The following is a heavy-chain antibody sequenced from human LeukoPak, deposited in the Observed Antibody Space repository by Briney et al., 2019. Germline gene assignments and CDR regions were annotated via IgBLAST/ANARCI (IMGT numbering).Heavy chain of an antibody. CDR2: IIPIFGTA. Sequence: GASVKVSCKASGGTFSSYAISWVRQAPGQGLEWMGGIIPIFGTANYAQKSQGRVTITADESTSTAYMELSSLRSEDTAVYYCASDDYGDYLHWFDPWGQGTLVTVSS. V-gene: IGHV1-69*13. J-gene: IGHJ5*02. D-gene: IGHD4-17*01. CDR3: ASDDYGDYLHWFDP. CDR1: GGTFSSYA.